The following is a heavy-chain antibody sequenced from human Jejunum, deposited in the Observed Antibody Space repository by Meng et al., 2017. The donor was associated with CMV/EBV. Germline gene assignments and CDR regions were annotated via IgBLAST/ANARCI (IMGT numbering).Heavy chain of an antibody. CDR3: ARRLPRWGTDV. CDR2: IHYSGPT. Sequence: VSGGSISTSDYYWGWIRQPPGKGLEWIGSIHYSGPTYYNPSLKSRVTISVDTSNNQFSLNLNSVTAADTAVYYCARRLPRWGTDVWGQGTTVTVSS. V-gene: IGHV4-39*07. J-gene: IGHJ6*02. D-gene: IGHD2-8*02. CDR1: GGSISTSDYY.